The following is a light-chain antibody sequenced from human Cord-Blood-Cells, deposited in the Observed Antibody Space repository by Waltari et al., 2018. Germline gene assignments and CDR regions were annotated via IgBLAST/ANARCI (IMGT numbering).Light chain of an antibody. J-gene: IGKJ1*01. CDR2: KAS. V-gene: IGKV1-5*03. CDR3: QQYNSYWT. Sequence: DIQITQSPSTLSASVGDRVTITCRASQSISSWLAWYQQKPGKPPKLLIDKASSLESGVPSRFSGSGSGTEFTLTISSLQPDDFATYYCQQYNSYWTFGQGTKVEIK. CDR1: QSISSW.